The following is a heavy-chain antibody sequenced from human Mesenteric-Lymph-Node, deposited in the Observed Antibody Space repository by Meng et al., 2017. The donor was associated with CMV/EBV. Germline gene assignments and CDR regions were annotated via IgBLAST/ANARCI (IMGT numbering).Heavy chain of an antibody. CDR3: ARELLATWEPFDY. Sequence: GESLKISCAASGFTFSTYEFNWVRQAPGKGLEWLSYISSGGATIYYADSVRGRFTISRDDARNSLYLQMSSLRADDTAVYFCARELLATWEPFDYWGQGTLVTVSS. D-gene: IGHD1-26*01. CDR2: ISSGGATI. J-gene: IGHJ4*02. V-gene: IGHV3-48*03. CDR1: GFTFSTYE.